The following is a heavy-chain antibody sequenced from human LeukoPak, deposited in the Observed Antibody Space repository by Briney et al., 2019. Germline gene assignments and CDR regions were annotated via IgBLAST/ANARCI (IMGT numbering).Heavy chain of an antibody. CDR2: IYTRGST. J-gene: IGHJ4*02. CDR1: GGSISNDY. Sequence: PSETLSLTCTVSGGSISNDYWSWIRQAAGKELESIGRIYTRGSTNYNPSLKSRVTISLDKSKKQFSLNLNSVTAADTAVYYCARGGTYGSGRNQHTTLDYWGQGTLVTVSS. CDR3: ARGGTYGSGRNQHTTLDY. V-gene: IGHV4-4*07. D-gene: IGHD3-10*01.